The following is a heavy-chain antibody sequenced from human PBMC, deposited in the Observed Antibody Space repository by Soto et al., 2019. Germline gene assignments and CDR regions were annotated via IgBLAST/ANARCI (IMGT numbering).Heavy chain of an antibody. CDR1: GNNFINYW. V-gene: IGHV5-10-1*01. J-gene: IGHJ6*02. CDR3: ARHEKQHVVYSYYGMDV. D-gene: IGHD6-6*01. Sequence: PGESLKISCKGSGNNFINYWISWVRQMPGKGLEWMGRIDPSDSYTSYSPSFQGHVTISADKSISTAYLQWSSLKASDTAMYYCARHEKQHVVYSYYGMDVWGQGTTVTVSS. CDR2: IDPSDSYT.